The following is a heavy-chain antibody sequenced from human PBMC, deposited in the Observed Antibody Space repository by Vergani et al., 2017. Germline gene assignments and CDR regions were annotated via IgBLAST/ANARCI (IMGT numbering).Heavy chain of an antibody. CDR1: GGTFSSYT. D-gene: IGHD3-10*01. J-gene: IGHJ6*03. V-gene: IGHV1-69*08. CDR2: IIPILGIA. Sequence: QVQLVQSGAEVKKPGSSVKVSCKASGGTFSSYTISWVRQAPGQGLEWMGRIIPILGIANYAQKFQGRVTITADKSTSTAYMELSSLRSEDTAVYYCAREVTMVRGDYMDVWGKGTTVTVSS. CDR3: AREVTMVRGDYMDV.